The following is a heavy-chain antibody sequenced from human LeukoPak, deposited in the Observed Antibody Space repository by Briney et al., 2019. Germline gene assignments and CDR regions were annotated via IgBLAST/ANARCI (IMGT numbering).Heavy chain of an antibody. Sequence: GGSLRLSCAAYGFTFSSYAMHWVRQAPGKGLEWVAVISYDGSNKYYADSVKGRFTISRDNSKNTLYLQMNSLRAEDTAVYYCASPSRRSAYCGGDCYSLDYWGQGTLVTVSS. J-gene: IGHJ4*02. CDR1: GFTFSSYA. V-gene: IGHV3-30-3*01. CDR2: ISYDGSNK. D-gene: IGHD2-21*02. CDR3: ASPSRRSAYCGGDCYSLDY.